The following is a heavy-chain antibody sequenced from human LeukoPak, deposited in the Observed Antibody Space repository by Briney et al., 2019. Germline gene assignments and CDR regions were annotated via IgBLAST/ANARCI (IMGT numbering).Heavy chain of an antibody. D-gene: IGHD6-19*01. Sequence: ASVKVSCKASGYTFTSYYMHCGRQAPGQRLEWMGIINPSGGSTSYAQKFQGRGTMTKDMTTSTVYMELSSLRSEDTAVYYCARGPGIAVAGAKDFDFWGQGPLVTVSS. J-gene: IGHJ4*02. CDR1: GYTFTSYY. CDR3: ARGPGIAVAGAKDFDF. CDR2: INPSGGST. V-gene: IGHV1-46*01.